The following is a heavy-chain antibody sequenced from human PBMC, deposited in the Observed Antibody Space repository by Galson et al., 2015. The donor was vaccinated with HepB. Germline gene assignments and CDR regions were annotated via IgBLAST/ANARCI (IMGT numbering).Heavy chain of an antibody. CDR2: IWYDGSAK. V-gene: IGHV3-33*01. CDR3: ARISSGSYSDLDY. Sequence: SLRLSCAASGFTFNNYGMHWVRQAPGKGLEWVAVIWYDGSAKYYADSVKGRFSISRDNSKNTLDLQMNSLRAEDTAVYYCARISSGSYSDLDYWGQGTLVTVSS. D-gene: IGHD1-26*01. J-gene: IGHJ4*02. CDR1: GFTFNNYG.